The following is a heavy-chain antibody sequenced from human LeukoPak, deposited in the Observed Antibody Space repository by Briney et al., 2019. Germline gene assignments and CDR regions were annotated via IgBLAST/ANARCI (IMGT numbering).Heavy chain of an antibody. CDR3: ARQRDRYYFDY. V-gene: IGHV3-66*02. D-gene: IGHD1-14*01. J-gene: IGHJ4*02. Sequence: PGGSLRLSCAASGFTVNSNYMSWVRQAPGKGLEWVSVFYSGGSTYYADSVKGRFTISRDNSKNTLYLQMNSLRAEDTAVYYCARQRDRYYFDYWGQGTLVTVSP. CDR1: GFTVNSNY. CDR2: FYSGGST.